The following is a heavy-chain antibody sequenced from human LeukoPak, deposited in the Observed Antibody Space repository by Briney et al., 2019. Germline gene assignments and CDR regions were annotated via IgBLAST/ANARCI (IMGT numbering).Heavy chain of an antibody. CDR3: ARAEWELLPFDY. Sequence: ASVKVSCKASGYTFTSYGISWVRQAPGQGLEWMGWISAYNGNTNHAQKLQGRVTMTTDTSTSTAYMELRSLRSDDTAVYYCARAEWELLPFDYWGQGTLVTVSS. V-gene: IGHV1-18*01. CDR1: GYTFTSYG. CDR2: ISAYNGNT. D-gene: IGHD1-26*01. J-gene: IGHJ4*02.